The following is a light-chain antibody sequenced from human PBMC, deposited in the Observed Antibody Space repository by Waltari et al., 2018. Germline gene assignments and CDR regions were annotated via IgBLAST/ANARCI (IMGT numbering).Light chain of an antibody. Sequence: SYVLTQPPSVSVAPGPTARITCGGDRIGSKRGHWYQQKPGQAPVLVVFDDSDRPSGISERFSGSISGPTATLTISRVEAGDEADYYCQVWESSVVFGGGTKLTVL. CDR1: RIGSKR. CDR3: QVWESSVV. V-gene: IGLV3-21*02. J-gene: IGLJ2*01. CDR2: DDS.